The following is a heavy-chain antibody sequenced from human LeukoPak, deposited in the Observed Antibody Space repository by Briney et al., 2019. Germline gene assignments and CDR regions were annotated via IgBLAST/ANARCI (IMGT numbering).Heavy chain of an antibody. CDR3: ANGAMVRGVTIWDALDY. Sequence: GGSLRLSCAASGFTFSSYEMNWVRQAPGKGLEWVAFIRYDGSNKYYADSVKGRFTISRDNSKNTLYLQMNSLRAEDTAVYYCANGAMVRGVTIWDALDYWGQGTLVTVSS. J-gene: IGHJ4*02. CDR2: IRYDGSNK. V-gene: IGHV3-30*02. CDR1: GFTFSSYE. D-gene: IGHD3-10*01.